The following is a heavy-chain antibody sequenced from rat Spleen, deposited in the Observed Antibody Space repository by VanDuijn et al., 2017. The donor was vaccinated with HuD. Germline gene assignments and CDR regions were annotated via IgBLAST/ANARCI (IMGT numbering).Heavy chain of an antibody. CDR1: GFSLTSYH. CDR3: ARQNYYDGSPYVMDA. CDR2: IWAGGGT. J-gene: IGHJ4*01. D-gene: IGHD1-12*02. V-gene: IGHV2-72*01. Sequence: QVQLKESGPGLVQPSQTLSLTCTVSGFSLTSYHISWVRQPPGKSLVWMGTIWAGGGTTYNSAEQSRLSISRDTSKSQVFLKMNSLQPEDTGTYYCARQNYYDGSPYVMDAWGQGVSVTVSS.